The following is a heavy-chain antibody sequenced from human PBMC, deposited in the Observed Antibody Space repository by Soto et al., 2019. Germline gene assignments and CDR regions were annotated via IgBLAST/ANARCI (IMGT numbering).Heavy chain of an antibody. CDR1: GLTFSSYA. Sequence: GGSLRLSCVGSGLTFSSYAMSWVRQAPGKGLEWVSSIDDSGAGTYYADSVKGRFTISTDISKNALYLQMNSLRAEDTAVYYCAKVDYGDSVAYWGQGTPVTVSS. CDR3: AKVDYGDSVAY. CDR2: IDDSGAGT. D-gene: IGHD4-17*01. J-gene: IGHJ4*02. V-gene: IGHV3-23*01.